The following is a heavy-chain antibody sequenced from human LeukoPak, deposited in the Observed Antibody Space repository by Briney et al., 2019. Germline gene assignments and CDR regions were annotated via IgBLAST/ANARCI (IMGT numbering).Heavy chain of an antibody. V-gene: IGHV1-24*01. CDR1: GYTLTELS. Sequence: ASVKVSCKVSGYTLTELSMHWVRQAPGKGLEWTGGFDPEDGETIYAQKFQGRVTMTEDTSTDTAYMELSSLRSEDTAVYYCATAPYCSSTSCSDYWGQGTLVTVSS. J-gene: IGHJ4*02. CDR2: FDPEDGET. CDR3: ATAPYCSSTSCSDY. D-gene: IGHD2-2*01.